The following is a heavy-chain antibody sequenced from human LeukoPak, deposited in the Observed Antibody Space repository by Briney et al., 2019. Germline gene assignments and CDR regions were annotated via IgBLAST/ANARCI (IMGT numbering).Heavy chain of an antibody. CDR3: AKSGLLLRYFDWLSYPHYFGYMDV. V-gene: IGHV3-74*01. D-gene: IGHD3-9*01. J-gene: IGHJ6*03. CDR1: GFTFSSYW. CDR2: INSDGSST. Sequence: GGSLRLSCAASGFTFSSYWMHWVRQAPGKGLVWVSRINSDGSSTSYADSVKGRFTISRDNAKNTLYLQMNGLRAEDTAVYYCAKSGLLLRYFDWLSYPHYFGYMDVWGKGTTVTVSS.